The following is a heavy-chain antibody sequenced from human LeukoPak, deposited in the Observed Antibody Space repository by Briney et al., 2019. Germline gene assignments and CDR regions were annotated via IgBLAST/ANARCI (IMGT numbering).Heavy chain of an antibody. V-gene: IGHV4-59*08. CDR1: GGSISGYY. CDR2: IYYLGGT. J-gene: IGHJ6*02. Sequence: SETLSLTCTVSGGSISGYYWTWIRQPPGKGLEWTGYIYYLGGTNYNPSLKSRVTISLDTSKNQFSLKLSSVTAADTAVYYCARRSYGSASPLRMDVWGQGTTVTVSS. D-gene: IGHD3-10*01. CDR3: ARRSYGSASPLRMDV.